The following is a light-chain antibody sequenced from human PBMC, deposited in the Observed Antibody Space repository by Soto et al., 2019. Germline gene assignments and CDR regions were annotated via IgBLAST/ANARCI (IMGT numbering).Light chain of an antibody. CDR2: AAS. Sequence: AIQMTQSPSSLSASVGDRVTITCRASQGIRNGLGWYQQKPGKAPKLLIYAASSLQSGVPSRFGGSGSGTDFTLTISSLQPEDFATYYCLQDYNYPWTFGQGTKVDIK. J-gene: IGKJ1*01. CDR3: LQDYNYPWT. CDR1: QGIRNG. V-gene: IGKV1-6*01.